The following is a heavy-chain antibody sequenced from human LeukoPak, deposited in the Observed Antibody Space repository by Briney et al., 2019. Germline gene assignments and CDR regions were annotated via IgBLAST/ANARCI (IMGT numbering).Heavy chain of an antibody. V-gene: IGHV1-69*04. D-gene: IGHD3-9*01. Sequence: GASVKVSCKASGGTFSSYAISWVRQAPGQGLEWMGMLNPTYDIPIYAQTFEGRVTMTRDMSTSTVYMELSTLTSDDTAVYFCAKDPRNILTGDYDDFDIWGQGTMVIVSS. J-gene: IGHJ3*02. CDR3: AKDPRNILTGDYDDFDI. CDR2: LNPTYDIP. CDR1: GGTFSSYA.